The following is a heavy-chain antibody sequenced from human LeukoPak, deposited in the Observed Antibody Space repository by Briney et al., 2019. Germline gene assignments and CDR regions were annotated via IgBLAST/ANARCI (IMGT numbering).Heavy chain of an antibody. CDR2: ITRSGSNI. Sequence: GGSLRLSCTGSQLIFSKYGLNWVRQSPGKGLEWISSITRSGSNIDYADSVRGRFTISRDNAKNSLFLHMNSLRVDDTAVYYCARLTIYDDTDYWGQGTLVTVSS. D-gene: IGHD3-3*01. V-gene: IGHV3-48*03. CDR3: ARLTIYDDTDY. CDR1: QLIFSKYG. J-gene: IGHJ4*02.